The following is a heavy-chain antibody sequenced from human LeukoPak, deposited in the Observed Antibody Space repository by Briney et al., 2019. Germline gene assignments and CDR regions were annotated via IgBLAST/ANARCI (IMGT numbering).Heavy chain of an antibody. Sequence: SETLSLTCTVSGGCISSYYWSWIRQPPGKGLEWIGYIYYSGSSNYNPSLKSRVTISVDTSKNQFSLKLSSVTAADTAVYYCARGATYVDYWGQGTLVTVSS. V-gene: IGHV4-59*01. J-gene: IGHJ4*02. CDR2: IYYSGSS. CDR1: GGCISSYY. CDR3: ARGATYVDY. D-gene: IGHD1-26*01.